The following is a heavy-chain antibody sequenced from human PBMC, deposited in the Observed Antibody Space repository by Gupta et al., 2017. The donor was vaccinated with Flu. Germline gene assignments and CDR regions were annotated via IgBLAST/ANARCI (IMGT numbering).Heavy chain of an antibody. CDR3: ARDAPVAGSFQH. J-gene: IGHJ1*01. Sequence: TYYTPSLKSRVTMSVDTSKNQFSLKLRSVTAADTAVYYCARDAPVAGSFQHWGQGTLVTVSS. V-gene: IGHV4-31*02. D-gene: IGHD6-19*01. CDR2: T.